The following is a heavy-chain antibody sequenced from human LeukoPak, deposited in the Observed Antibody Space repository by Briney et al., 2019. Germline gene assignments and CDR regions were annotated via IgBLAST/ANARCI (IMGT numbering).Heavy chain of an antibody. CDR2: IYHSGST. J-gene: IGHJ4*02. CDR3: ARSFGELYGFDY. CDR1: GGSISSGGYS. Sequence: SETLSLTCAVSGGSISSGGYSWSWIRQPPGKGLEWIGYIYHSGSTYYNPSLKSRVTISVDRSKNQFSLKLSSVTAADTAVYYCARSFGELYGFDYWGQGTPVTVSS. V-gene: IGHV4-30-2*01. D-gene: IGHD3-10*01.